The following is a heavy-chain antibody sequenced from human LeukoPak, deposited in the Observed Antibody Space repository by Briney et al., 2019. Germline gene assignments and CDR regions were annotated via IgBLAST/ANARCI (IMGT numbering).Heavy chain of an antibody. D-gene: IGHD3-9*01. CDR2: ISWNSGKR. CDR3: AKGPDYDILTPIDY. Sequence: GGSLRLSCVASGFTFEDYAMHWVRQAPGKGLEGGSGISWNSGKRDYADSAKGGFTISRDNANTSLYLQMNSLRAEDMALYYCAKGPDYDILTPIDYWGQGTLVTVSS. CDR1: GFTFEDYA. J-gene: IGHJ4*02. V-gene: IGHV3-9*03.